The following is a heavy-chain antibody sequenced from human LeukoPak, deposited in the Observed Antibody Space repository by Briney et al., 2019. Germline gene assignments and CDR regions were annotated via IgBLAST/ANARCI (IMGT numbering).Heavy chain of an antibody. CDR3: ARRLRGTRFDP. Sequence: SETLSLTCSVSGGSISSSSNYYWGWIRQPPGKGLEWIGSIYYSGSTYYNTSLKSRVTISVDTSKNQFSLKLSSVTAADTAVYYCARRLRGTRFDPWGQGTLVTVSS. V-gene: IGHV4-39*07. J-gene: IGHJ5*02. CDR1: GGSISSSSNYY. CDR2: IYYSGST. D-gene: IGHD4-17*01.